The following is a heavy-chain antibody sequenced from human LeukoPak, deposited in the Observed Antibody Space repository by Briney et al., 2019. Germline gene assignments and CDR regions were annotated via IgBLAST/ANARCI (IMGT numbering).Heavy chain of an antibody. D-gene: IGHD6-6*01. Sequence: SETLSLTCSVSGGSISSLYWSWIRQPPGKGLEWIGYTYYTGSTNYNPSLKSRVTMFVDMSKNQFSLRLSSVTAADTAVYYCARHRAYSSSSPFDYWGQGTLVTVSS. CDR3: ARHRAYSSSSPFDY. CDR1: GGSISSLY. V-gene: IGHV4-59*08. J-gene: IGHJ4*02. CDR2: TYYTGST.